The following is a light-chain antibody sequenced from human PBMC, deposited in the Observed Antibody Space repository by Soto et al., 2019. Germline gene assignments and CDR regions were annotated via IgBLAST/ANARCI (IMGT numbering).Light chain of an antibody. CDR1: SSNIESNS. V-gene: IGLV1-44*01. Sequence: QAVVTQPPSASGTPGQRVTISCSGSSSNIESNSVNWYQRLPGTAPKLLIYSNSQRPSGVPDRFSGSKSGTSASLAISELQSEDEADYYCAAYDDSLNGPVFGGGTKLTVL. J-gene: IGLJ3*02. CDR3: AAYDDSLNGPV. CDR2: SNS.